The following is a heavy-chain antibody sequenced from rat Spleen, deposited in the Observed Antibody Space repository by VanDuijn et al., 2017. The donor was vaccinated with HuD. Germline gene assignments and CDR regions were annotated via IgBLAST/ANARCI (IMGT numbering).Heavy chain of an antibody. CDR2: MWIDGDT. CDR3: TRVRRVSYFDY. J-gene: IGHJ2*01. D-gene: IGHD1-11*01. V-gene: IGHV2-13*01. CDR1: GFSLSSYG. Sequence: QVQLKESGPGLVQPSQTLSLTCTVSGFSLSSYGVIWVRQPTGKGLEWTGVMWIDGDTSYNSAIKSRLSISRDTSKSQVFLKMNSLQTEDTAIYYCTRVRRVSYFDYWGQGVMVTVSS.